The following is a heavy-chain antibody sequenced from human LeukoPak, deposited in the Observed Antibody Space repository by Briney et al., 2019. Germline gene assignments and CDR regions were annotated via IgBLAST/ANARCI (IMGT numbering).Heavy chain of an antibody. J-gene: IGHJ6*03. CDR1: GFTFSSYV. V-gene: IGHV3-23*01. D-gene: IGHD1-7*01. CDR3: AKDGWGSAGTTTGTYYYYMDV. Sequence: GGSLRLSCAASGFTFSSYVMCWVRQAPGKGLEWVAGVSGSATKTYYADSVKGRFTISRDKSKTTLYLQMNNLRAEDTAVYYCAKDGWGSAGTTTGTYYYYMDVWGKGTTVTVSS. CDR2: VSGSATKT.